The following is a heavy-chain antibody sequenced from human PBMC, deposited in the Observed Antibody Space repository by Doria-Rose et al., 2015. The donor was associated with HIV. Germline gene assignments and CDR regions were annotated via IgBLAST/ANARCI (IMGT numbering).Heavy chain of an antibody. CDR1: GVSLSSPGMG. CDR3: ARIKSSRWYHKYYFDF. CDR2: NFSDDER. J-gene: IGHJ4*02. Sequence: QITLKESGPVLVKPTETLTLTCTVSGVSLSSPGMGVSWIRQPPGKALEWLAYNFSDDERSYKTSLKSRLTISRGTSKSQVVLIMTDMDPVDTATYYCARIKSSRWYHKYYFDFWGQGTLVIVSA. D-gene: IGHD6-13*01. V-gene: IGHV2-26*01.